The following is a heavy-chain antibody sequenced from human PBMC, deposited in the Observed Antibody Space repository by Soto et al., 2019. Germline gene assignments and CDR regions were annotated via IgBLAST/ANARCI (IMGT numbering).Heavy chain of an antibody. V-gene: IGHV3-30*18. CDR3: AKALPTLRPPYDYYYYYMDV. CDR2: ISYDGSNK. CDR1: GFTFSSYG. J-gene: IGHJ6*03. Sequence: GGSLRLSCAASGFTFSSYGMHWVRQAPGKGLEWVAVISYDGSNKYYADSVKGRFTISRDNSKNTLYLQMNSLRAEDTAVYYCAKALPTLRPPYDYYYYYMDVWGKGTTVTVSS. D-gene: IGHD2-8*01.